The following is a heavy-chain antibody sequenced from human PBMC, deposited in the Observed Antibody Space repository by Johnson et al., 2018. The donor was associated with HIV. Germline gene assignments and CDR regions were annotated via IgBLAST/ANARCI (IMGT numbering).Heavy chain of an antibody. J-gene: IGHJ3*02. Sequence: VQLVESGGGLVQPGGSLRLSCTASGFTFGDYAVTWFRQAAGKGLTWVANIKHDGSEKYYVDSVKGRFTISRDNAKNSLYLQMNSLRAEDTAVYYCVFDTSTYAAFDMWGQGTMVTVSS. CDR3: VFDTSTYAAFDM. CDR1: GFTFGDYA. D-gene: IGHD5-12*01. CDR2: IKHDGSEK. V-gene: IGHV3-7*01.